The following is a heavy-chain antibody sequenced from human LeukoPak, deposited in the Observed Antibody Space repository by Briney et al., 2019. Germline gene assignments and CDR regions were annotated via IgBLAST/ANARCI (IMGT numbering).Heavy chain of an antibody. CDR2: ISPYNGNT. J-gene: IGHJ5*02. CDR3: ARTPRGLPSSNWFDP. Sequence: ASVTVSCKASGYTFTSYGINWVRQAPGQGLEWVGWISPYNGNTNSAQKPQRRVTMTTDTSTTTAYMELRSLRSDDTAVYYCARTPRGLPSSNWFDPWGQGTLVTVSS. D-gene: IGHD3-10*01. CDR1: GYTFTSYG. V-gene: IGHV1-18*01.